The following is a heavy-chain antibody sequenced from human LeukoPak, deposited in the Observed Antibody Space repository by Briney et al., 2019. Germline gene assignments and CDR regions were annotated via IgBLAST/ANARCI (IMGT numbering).Heavy chain of an antibody. J-gene: IGHJ4*02. D-gene: IGHD4-11*01. CDR3: ARGFSNYDRGPFDH. CDR2: IYYSGST. CDR1: GGSISSYY. Sequence: SETLSLTCTVSGGSISSYYWSWIRQPPGKGLEWIGYIYYSGSTNYNPSLKSRVTISVDTSKNQFSLKLSSVTAADTAVYYCARGFSNYDRGPFDHWGQGTLVTVSS. V-gene: IGHV4-59*01.